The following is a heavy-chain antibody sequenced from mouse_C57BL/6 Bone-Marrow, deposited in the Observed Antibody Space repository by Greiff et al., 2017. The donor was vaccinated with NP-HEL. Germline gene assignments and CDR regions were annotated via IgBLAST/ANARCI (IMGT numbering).Heavy chain of an antibody. Sequence: EGKRGEGGGDGVKPGGSLKLSCAASGGKGRREGRGGDGKTEEKRREGGEKRRRGGSYTYYPDSVKGRFTISRDNAKNTLYLQMSSLKSEDTAMYYCARHYYSNFFDYWGQGTTLTVSS. CDR2: RRRGGSYT. CDR3: ARHYYSNFFDY. J-gene: IGHJ2*01. V-gene: IGHV5-6*02. CDR1: GGKGRREG. D-gene: IGHD2-5*01.